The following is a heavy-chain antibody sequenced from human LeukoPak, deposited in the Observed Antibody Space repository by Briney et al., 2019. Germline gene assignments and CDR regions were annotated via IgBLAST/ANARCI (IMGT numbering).Heavy chain of an antibody. CDR2: ISYDGSNT. CDR1: GFTFSSYA. CDR3: ARGQTPSGSYYSDY. V-gene: IGHV3-30-3*01. D-gene: IGHD1-26*01. J-gene: IGHJ4*02. Sequence: GGSLRLSCVVSGFTFSSYAMHWVRQAPSKGLEWVAVISYDGSNTYYADSVKGRFTISRDNAKNSLYLQMNSLRAEDTAVYYCARGQTPSGSYYSDYWGQGTLVTVSS.